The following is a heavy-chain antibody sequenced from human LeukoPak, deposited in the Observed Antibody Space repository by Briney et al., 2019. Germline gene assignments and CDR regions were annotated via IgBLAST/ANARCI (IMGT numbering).Heavy chain of an antibody. V-gene: IGHV3-30*02. CDR3: AKPAGYSSSWYPNFDY. D-gene: IGHD6-13*01. J-gene: IGHJ4*02. CDR2: IRYDGSNK. CDR1: GFTLSSYG. Sequence: PGGSLRLSCAASGFTLSSYGMHWVRQAPGKGLEWVAFIRYDGSNKYYADSVKGRFTISRDNSKNTLYLQMNSLRAEDTAVYYCAKPAGYSSSWYPNFDYWGQGTLVTVSS.